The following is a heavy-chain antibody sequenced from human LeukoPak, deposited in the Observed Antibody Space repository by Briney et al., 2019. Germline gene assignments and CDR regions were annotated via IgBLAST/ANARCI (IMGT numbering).Heavy chain of an antibody. J-gene: IGHJ5*02. CDR2: MNPNSGNT. V-gene: IGHV1-8*03. Sequence: ASVKVSCKASGYTFTSYEINWVRQATGHELKWMGWMNPNSGNTGYAQKFPGRVNIPSNTSISTTYMDLSSLRSAHTTRFSCARGLMSGWGIVPAANWFEPWGRGPGVTVSS. D-gene: IGHD2-2*01. CDR1: GYTFTSYE. CDR3: ARGLMSGWGIVPAANWFEP.